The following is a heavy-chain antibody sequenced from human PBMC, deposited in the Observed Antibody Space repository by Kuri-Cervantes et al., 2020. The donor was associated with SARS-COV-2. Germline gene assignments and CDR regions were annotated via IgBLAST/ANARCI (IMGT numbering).Heavy chain of an antibody. Sequence: GGSLRLSCAASGFTFDDYGMSWVRQAPGKGLEWVSGINWSDTSTGYADSVKGRFTISRDNAKNSVYLQMNSLRAEDTALYHCARGAHYYDSSSYPEWSDPWGQGTLVTVSS. V-gene: IGHV3-20*01. D-gene: IGHD3-22*01. CDR3: ARGAHYYDSSSYPEWSDP. CDR1: GFTFDDYG. CDR2: INWSDTST. J-gene: IGHJ5*02.